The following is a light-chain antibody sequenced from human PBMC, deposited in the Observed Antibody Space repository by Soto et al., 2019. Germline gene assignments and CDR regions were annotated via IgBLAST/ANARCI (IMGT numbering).Light chain of an antibody. CDR3: QSYDSSLSGFYV. CDR2: GNS. J-gene: IGLJ1*01. Sequence: QSVVTQPPSVSVAPGQRVTISCTGSSSNMGTGYDVHWYQQLPGTAPKLLIYGNSNRPSGVPDRFSGSKSGTSASLAITGLQAEDEADYYCQSYDSSLSGFYVFGTGTKVTVL. CDR1: SSNMGTGYD. V-gene: IGLV1-40*02.